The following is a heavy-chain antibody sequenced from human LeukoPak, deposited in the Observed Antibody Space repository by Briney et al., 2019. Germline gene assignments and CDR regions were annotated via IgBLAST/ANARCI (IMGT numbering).Heavy chain of an antibody. CDR2: ISGSGDIT. CDR3: AKDHRTVPGQRTSSPNWFDP. CDR1: GFTFSSYA. V-gene: IGHV3-23*01. D-gene: IGHD2-2*01. Sequence: PGGSLRLSCAASGFTFSSYAMSWVRQAPGKGLEWVSGISGSGDITYYADSVRGRFTISRDNSKNTLYLQVNSLRAEDTAVYYCAKDHRTVPGQRTSSPNWFDPWGQGTLVTVSS. J-gene: IGHJ5*02.